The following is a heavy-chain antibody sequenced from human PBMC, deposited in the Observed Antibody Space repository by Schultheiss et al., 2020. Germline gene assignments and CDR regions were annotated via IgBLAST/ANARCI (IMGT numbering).Heavy chain of an antibody. V-gene: IGHV6-1*01. CDR2: TYYRSKWYN. D-gene: IGHD3-10*01. CDR3: ARDRVLLWFGELLPGSYYYGMDV. J-gene: IGHJ6*02. Sequence: SQTLSLTCAISGDCVSSNSAAWNWIRQSPSRGLEWLGRTYYRSKWYNDYAVSVKSRITINPDTSKNQFSLQLNSVTPEDTAVYYCARDRVLLWFGELLPGSYYYGMDVWGQGTTVTVSS. CDR1: GDCVSSNSAA.